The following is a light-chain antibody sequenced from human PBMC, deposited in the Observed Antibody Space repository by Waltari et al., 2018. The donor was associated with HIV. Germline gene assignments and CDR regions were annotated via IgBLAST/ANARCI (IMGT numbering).Light chain of an antibody. CDR3: IQALQTPPYT. V-gene: IGKV2-28*01. CDR1: QRLLHSNGYNY. CDR2: LGS. J-gene: IGKJ2*01. Sequence: DIVMTQSPLSLPVTPGEPASISCKSSQRLLHSNGYNYLDWYLQKPGQSPQLLIYLGSSRASGVPDRFSGSGSGTDFTLKISRVEAEDVGVFYCIQALQTPPYTFGQGTKLEIK.